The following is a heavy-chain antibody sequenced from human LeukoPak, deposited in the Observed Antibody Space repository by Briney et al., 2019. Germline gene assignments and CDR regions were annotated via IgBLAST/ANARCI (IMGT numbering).Heavy chain of an antibody. CDR1: GGSFSGYY. D-gene: IGHD2-2*02. V-gene: IGHV4-34*01. J-gene: IGHJ5*02. CDR3: ARGLDGYCSSTSCYTGNWFDP. Sequence: PSETLSLTCAVYGGSFSGYYWSWIRQPPGKGLGWIGEINHSGSTNYNPSLKSRVTISVDTSKNQSSLKLSSVTAADTAVYYCARGLDGYCSSTSCYTGNWFDPWGQGTLVTVSS. CDR2: INHSGST.